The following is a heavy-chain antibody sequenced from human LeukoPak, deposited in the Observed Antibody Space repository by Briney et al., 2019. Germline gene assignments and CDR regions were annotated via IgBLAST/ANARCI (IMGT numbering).Heavy chain of an antibody. J-gene: IGHJ4*02. Sequence: GGSLRLTCAASGFTFSSYAMNWVRQAPGKGLEWVSAISGSGGNTYYADSVKGRFTISRDNSKNTLYLQMNSLRAEDTAVYYCAKGTMGRGFGYWGQGTLVTVSS. D-gene: IGHD3-10*01. CDR2: ISGSGGNT. CDR3: AKGTMGRGFGY. CDR1: GFTFSSYA. V-gene: IGHV3-23*01.